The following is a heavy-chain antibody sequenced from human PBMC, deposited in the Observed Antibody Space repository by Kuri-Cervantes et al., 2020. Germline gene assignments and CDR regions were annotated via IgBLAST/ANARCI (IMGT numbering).Heavy chain of an antibody. CDR3: ARDWYYYDSSGYYSPDAFDI. J-gene: IGHJ3*02. CDR1: GYTFTGYY. Sequence: ASVKVSCKASGYTFTGYYMHWVRQAPGQGLEWMGWINPNSGGTNYAQKFQGRVTMTRDTSISTAYMELSRLRSDDTAVYYCARDWYYYDSSGYYSPDAFDIWGQGTMGT. V-gene: IGHV1-2*02. CDR2: INPNSGGT. D-gene: IGHD3-22*01.